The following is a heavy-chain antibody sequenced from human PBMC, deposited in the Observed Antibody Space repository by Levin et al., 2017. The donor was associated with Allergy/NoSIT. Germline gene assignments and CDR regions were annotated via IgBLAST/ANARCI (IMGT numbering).Heavy chain of an antibody. Sequence: GGSLRLSCAASGFTVSSNYMSWVRQAPGKGLEWVSVIYSGGSTYYADSVKGRFTISRDNSKNTLYLQMNSLRAEDTAVYYCARALSGSYSLGYWGQGTLVTVSS. CDR2: IYSGGST. V-gene: IGHV3-53*01. CDR1: GFTVSSNY. D-gene: IGHD1-26*01. J-gene: IGHJ4*02. CDR3: ARALSGSYSLGY.